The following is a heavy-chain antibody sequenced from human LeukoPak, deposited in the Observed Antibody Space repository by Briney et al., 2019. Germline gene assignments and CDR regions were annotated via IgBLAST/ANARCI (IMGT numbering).Heavy chain of an antibody. Sequence: GGSLRLSCAASGSDFSSNWMHWVRHAPGQGLVWVSRIKGDGISTNYADSVKGRFTIPRDIAKNTLYLQMNSLRAEDTGVYYCAKDHYWSIDYWGRGTLVTVSS. V-gene: IGHV3-74*01. CDR1: GSDFSSNW. D-gene: IGHD3-3*01. J-gene: IGHJ4*02. CDR3: AKDHYWSIDY. CDR2: IKGDGIST.